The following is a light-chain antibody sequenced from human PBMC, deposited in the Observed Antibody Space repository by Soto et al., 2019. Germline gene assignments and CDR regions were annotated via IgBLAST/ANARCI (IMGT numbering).Light chain of an antibody. CDR3: QQYKNWPPLT. Sequence: EIVMTQSPATLSVSPGETATLSCRASQSVGSAVAWYQHKPGQAPRLLIVGASIRATGVPGRFSGGGSGTEFTLTISSLQSEDSAVYSCQQYKNWPPLTFGGGTTVEVK. CDR1: QSVGSA. CDR2: GAS. J-gene: IGKJ4*01. V-gene: IGKV3-15*01.